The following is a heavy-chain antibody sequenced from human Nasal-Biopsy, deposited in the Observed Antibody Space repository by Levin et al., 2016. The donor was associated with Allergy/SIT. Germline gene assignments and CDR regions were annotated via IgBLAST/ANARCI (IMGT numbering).Heavy chain of an antibody. CDR2: ILNTGSP. Sequence: SETLSLTCTVSGGSITSYYWNWIRQPPGKGLEWVGYILNTGSPKYHPSLESRVAISVDTSKNQFSLRLSSVTTADAAVYYCAAQIHGSSRVYWGPGTLVSVSS. D-gene: IGHD2-15*01. V-gene: IGHV4-59*01. J-gene: IGHJ4*02. CDR3: AAQIHGSSRVY. CDR1: GGSITSYY.